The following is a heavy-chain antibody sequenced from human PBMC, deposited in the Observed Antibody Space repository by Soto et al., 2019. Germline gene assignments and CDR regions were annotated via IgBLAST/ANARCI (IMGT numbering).Heavy chain of an antibody. CDR1: GGSISSGGYY. Sequence: PSETLSLTCTVSGGSISSGGYYWSWIRQHPGKGLEWIGYIYYSGSTYYNPSLKSRVTISVDTSKNQFSLKLSSVTAADTAVYYCARADLPFYGSGSYSYYFDYWGQGTLVTVSS. CDR3: ARADLPFYGSGSYSYYFDY. CDR2: IYYSGST. V-gene: IGHV4-31*03. J-gene: IGHJ4*02. D-gene: IGHD3-10*01.